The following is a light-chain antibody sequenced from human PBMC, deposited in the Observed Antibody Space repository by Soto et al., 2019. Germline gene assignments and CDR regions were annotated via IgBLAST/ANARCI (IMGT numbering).Light chain of an antibody. CDR1: SSNIGAPYD. J-gene: IGLJ2*01. CDR2: GNS. V-gene: IGLV1-40*01. CDR3: QSYDSSRSVV. Sequence: QSVLTQPPSVSGAPGQRVTISCTGSSSNIGAPYDVHWYQQLPGTAPKLLIYGNSNRPSGVPDRFSGSKSGTSASLAITGLQAEDEADYYCQSYDSSRSVVFGGGTKVTVL.